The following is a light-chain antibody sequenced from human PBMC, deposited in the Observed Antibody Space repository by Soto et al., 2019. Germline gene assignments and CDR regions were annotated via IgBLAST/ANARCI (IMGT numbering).Light chain of an antibody. CDR1: SSNIGAGYD. CDR3: NSYAGGDWV. Sequence: QSVLTQPPSVSGAPGQRVTISCTGTSSNIGAGYDVHWYQQVPGTSPKLLIFVNSNRPSGVPDRFSGSKSGTSASLAITGLQAEDEADYYCNSYAGGDWVFGVGTKLTVL. CDR2: VNS. V-gene: IGLV1-40*01. J-gene: IGLJ3*02.